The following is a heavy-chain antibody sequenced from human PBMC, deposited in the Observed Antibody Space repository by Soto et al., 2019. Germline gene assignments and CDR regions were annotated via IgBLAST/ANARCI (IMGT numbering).Heavy chain of an antibody. Sequence: PSQTLSLTCAISGDSVSRDTAPWNWIRQSPSRGLEWLGRTYYRSKWHFDYAVSVRSRITINPDTSKNQFSLQLDSLTPEDTSVYYCAGAPWFRGVEVWGQGSLVTVSS. D-gene: IGHD1-1*01. J-gene: IGHJ4*03. CDR3: AGAPWFRGVEV. CDR2: TYYRSKWHF. V-gene: IGHV6-1*01. CDR1: GDSVSRDTAP.